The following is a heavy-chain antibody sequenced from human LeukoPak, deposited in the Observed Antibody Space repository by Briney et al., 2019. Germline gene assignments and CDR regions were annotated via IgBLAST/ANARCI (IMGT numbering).Heavy chain of an antibody. D-gene: IGHD6-13*01. CDR2: ISGGGGST. CDR1: GFTFSSSA. Sequence: PGGSLRLSCAASGFTFSSSAMSWVRLAPGKGLEWVSAISGGGGSTFYADSVKGRFTISRDNAKSTLYLQMNSLRAEDTAVYYCARVRDSSSWYHREGLPAGNYYYYYYMDVWGKGTTVTVSS. J-gene: IGHJ6*03. V-gene: IGHV3-23*01. CDR3: ARVRDSSSWYHREGLPAGNYYYYYYMDV.